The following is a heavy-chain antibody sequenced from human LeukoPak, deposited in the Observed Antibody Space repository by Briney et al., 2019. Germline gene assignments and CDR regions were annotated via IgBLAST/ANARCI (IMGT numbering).Heavy chain of an antibody. CDR1: GFTFSSYG. V-gene: IGHV3-33*06. CDR2: IWYVGSNK. CDR3: AKELNPGGFDY. Sequence: GGSLRLSCAASGFTFSSYGMHWVRQAPGKGLEWVAVIWYVGSNKYYADSVKGRFTISRDNSKNTLYLQMNSLRAEDTAVYYCAKELNPGGFDYWGQGTLVTVSP. D-gene: IGHD3-10*01. J-gene: IGHJ4*02.